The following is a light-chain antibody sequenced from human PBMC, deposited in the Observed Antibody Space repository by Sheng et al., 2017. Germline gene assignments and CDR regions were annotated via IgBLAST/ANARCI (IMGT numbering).Light chain of an antibody. CDR3: QHFDNYLIT. CDR1: QGISSS. J-gene: IGKJ5*01. Sequence: IQLTQSPSSLPASVGDRVTITCRASQGISSSLAWYQQKPGAAPKLLIHATSVLQSEVPSRFSGSGSGTDFTLTISSLQPEDFATYFCQHFDNYLITFGQGTRLEIK. V-gene: IGKV1-9*01. CDR2: ATS.